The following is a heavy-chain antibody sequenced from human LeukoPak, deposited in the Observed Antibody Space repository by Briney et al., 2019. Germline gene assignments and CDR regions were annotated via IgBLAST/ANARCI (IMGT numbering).Heavy chain of an antibody. CDR3: VRTRGGGNYGSSSRYYFDY. V-gene: IGHV3-7*01. CDR1: GFTFTRYW. Sequence: PGGSLRLSCAASGFTFTRYWMTWVRQAPGKGLECVANIKQDGSKKHYVDSVKGRFTISRDNAKNSLYLQMNSLRAEDTAVYYCVRTRGGGNYGSSSRYYFDYWGQGTLATVSS. D-gene: IGHD3-10*01. CDR2: IKQDGSKK. J-gene: IGHJ4*02.